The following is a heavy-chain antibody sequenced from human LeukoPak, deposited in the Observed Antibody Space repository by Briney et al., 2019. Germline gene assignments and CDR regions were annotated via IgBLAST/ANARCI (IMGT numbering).Heavy chain of an antibody. Sequence: AGGSLRLSCAASGFTFSDYYMNWIRQASGKGLEWVSYISSSSSYTNYADSVKGRFTISRDNAKNSLYLQMNSLRAEDTAVYYCARDRNISVAGRSTSFDYWGQGTLVTVSS. CDR1: GFTFSDYY. D-gene: IGHD6-19*01. V-gene: IGHV3-11*05. CDR3: ARDRNISVAGRSTSFDY. J-gene: IGHJ4*02. CDR2: ISSSSSYT.